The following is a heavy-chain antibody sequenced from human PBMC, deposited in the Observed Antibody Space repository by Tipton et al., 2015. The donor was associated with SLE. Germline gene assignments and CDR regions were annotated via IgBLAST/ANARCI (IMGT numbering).Heavy chain of an antibody. CDR3: ARVLDGGSAPAAFDI. CDR1: GGSISSYY. Sequence: TLSLTCTVSGGSISSYYWGWIRQPPGKGLEWIGYIYYSGSTNYNPSLKSRVTISVDTSKNQFSLKLSSVTAADTAVYYCARVLDGGSAPAAFDIWGQGTMVTVSS. D-gene: IGHD3-10*01. J-gene: IGHJ3*02. CDR2: IYYSGST. V-gene: IGHV4-59*12.